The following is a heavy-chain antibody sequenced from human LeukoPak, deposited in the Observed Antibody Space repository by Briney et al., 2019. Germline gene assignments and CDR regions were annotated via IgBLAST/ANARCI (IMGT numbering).Heavy chain of an antibody. CDR3: AKEPVVVVPAATVDY. V-gene: IGHV3-48*01. CDR2: ISSSSSTI. D-gene: IGHD2-2*01. Sequence: GGSLRLSCAASGFTFSSYSMNWVRQAPGKGLEWVSYISSSSSTIFYADSVKGRFTISRDNSKNTLCLQMNSLRAEDTAVYYCAKEPVVVVPAATVDYWGQGTLVTVSS. CDR1: GFTFSSYS. J-gene: IGHJ4*02.